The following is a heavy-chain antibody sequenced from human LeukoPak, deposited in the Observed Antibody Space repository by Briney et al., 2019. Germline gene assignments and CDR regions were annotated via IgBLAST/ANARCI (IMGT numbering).Heavy chain of an antibody. V-gene: IGHV3-9*01. CDR1: GFTFDDYA. D-gene: IGHD6-19*01. CDR3: AKGQSSGWYKARFDY. Sequence: QPGGSLRLSCAASGFTFDDYAMHWVRQAPGKGLEWVSGISWNSGSIGYADSVKGRFTISRDNAKNSLYLQMNSLRAEDTALYYCAKGQSSGWYKARFDYWGQGTLVTVSS. J-gene: IGHJ4*02. CDR2: ISWNSGSI.